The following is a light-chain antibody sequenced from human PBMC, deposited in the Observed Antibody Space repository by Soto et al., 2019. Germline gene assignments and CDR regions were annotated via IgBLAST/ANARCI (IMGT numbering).Light chain of an antibody. J-gene: IGKJ1*01. CDR1: QSISSY. Sequence: DIQMTQSPSSLSATVGDRVTITCRASQSISSYLNWYQQNPGKAPNLLIYGASSLQSGVPSRFSGSGSGTDFTLTISSLQPEDFATYYCQQSYSSPPTFGQGTKVDIK. V-gene: IGKV1-39*01. CDR2: GAS. CDR3: QQSYSSPPT.